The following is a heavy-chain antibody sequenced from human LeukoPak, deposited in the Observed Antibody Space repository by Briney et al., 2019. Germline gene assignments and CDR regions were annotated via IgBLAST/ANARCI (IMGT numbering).Heavy chain of an antibody. V-gene: IGHV3-49*04. CDR2: RRSKAYGGPT. CDR1: GFIFGDCA. Sequence: HPAETLCLSCPASGFIFGDCAISCVRNAPGKRQERMGFRRSKAYGGPTEYGASVKGIFNISRYDSKSIAYVHMTSLKTEDTAVYYCTRGPFYGSSAPWFDPWGQGTLVTVSS. J-gene: IGHJ5*02. CDR3: TRGPFYGSSAPWFDP. D-gene: IGHD3-22*01.